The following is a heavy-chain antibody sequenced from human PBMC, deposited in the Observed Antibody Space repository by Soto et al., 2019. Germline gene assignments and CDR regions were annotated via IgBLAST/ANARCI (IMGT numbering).Heavy chain of an antibody. D-gene: IGHD2-15*01. J-gene: IGHJ3*02. CDR2: MNPNSGNR. CDR1: GYTFINYD. Sequence: VQLVQSGAEVKKPGASVEVSCKASGYTFINYDIEWVRQATGQGPKWMGWMNPNSGNRYSVQKFRGRVTMTWDTSISPAYLELSGLKSDVKAVYYCARDDPVLRFAFDIWGKGTMVTVSS. V-gene: IGHV1-8*01. CDR3: ARDDPVLRFAFDI.